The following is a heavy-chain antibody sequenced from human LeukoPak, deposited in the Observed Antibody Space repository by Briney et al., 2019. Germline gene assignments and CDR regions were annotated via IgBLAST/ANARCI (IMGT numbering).Heavy chain of an antibody. Sequence: SETLSLTCTVSGGSITSYFWSWIRQPPGKGLEWIGYIYYTGSTNYNPSLKRLVTISVDTSKNQFSLKLSSVTAADTAVYYCARLTKYDDTWYADYWGQGTLVTVSS. J-gene: IGHJ4*02. CDR2: IYYTGST. CDR1: GGSITSYF. D-gene: IGHD3-9*01. CDR3: ARLTKYDDTWYADY. V-gene: IGHV4-59*08.